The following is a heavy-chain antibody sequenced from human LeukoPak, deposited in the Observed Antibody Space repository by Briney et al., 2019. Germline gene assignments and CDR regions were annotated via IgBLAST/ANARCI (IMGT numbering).Heavy chain of an antibody. Sequence: SEILSLTCAVYGGSFSGYYWSWIRQPPGKGLEWIGEINHSGSTNYNPSLKSRVTISVDTSKNQFSLKLSSVTAADTAVYYCARPHGAVAGTEDYFDYWGQGTLVTVSS. CDR1: GGSFSGYY. D-gene: IGHD6-19*01. V-gene: IGHV4-34*01. J-gene: IGHJ4*02. CDR2: INHSGST. CDR3: ARPHGAVAGTEDYFDY.